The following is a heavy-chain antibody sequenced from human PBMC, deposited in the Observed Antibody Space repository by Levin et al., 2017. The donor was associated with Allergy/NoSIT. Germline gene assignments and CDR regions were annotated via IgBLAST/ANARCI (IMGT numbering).Heavy chain of an antibody. Sequence: ASVKVSCKPSGYTFTGYYLHWVRQAPGQGLEWLGWINPNSGDTNYARKFQGRVSMTRDTSISTAYMELSSLRSDDTAVYYCARGPLLYDILTGYLGPWGQGSLVTVSS. CDR1: GYTFTGYY. CDR2: INPNSGDT. J-gene: IGHJ5*02. V-gene: IGHV1-2*02. CDR3: ARGPLLYDILTGYLGP. D-gene: IGHD3-9*01.